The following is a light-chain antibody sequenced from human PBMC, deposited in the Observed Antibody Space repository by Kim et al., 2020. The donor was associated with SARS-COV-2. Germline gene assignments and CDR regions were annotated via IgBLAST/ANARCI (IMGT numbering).Light chain of an antibody. CDR3: QKYNAAPWT. CDR2: SAS. CDR1: QGISNS. Sequence: DIQMTQYPSSLSASVGDRVTITCRASQGISNSLAWYQQKPGKVPKVLIYSASALQSGVPSRFSGSGSGTDFTLTISSLQPEDVATYYCQKYNAAPWTFGQGTKVDIK. V-gene: IGKV1-27*01. J-gene: IGKJ1*01.